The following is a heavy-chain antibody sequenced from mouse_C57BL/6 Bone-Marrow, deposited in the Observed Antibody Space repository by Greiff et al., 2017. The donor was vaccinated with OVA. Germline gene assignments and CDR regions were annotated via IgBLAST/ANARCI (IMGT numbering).Heavy chain of an antibody. V-gene: IGHV1-80*01. CDR3: AVDGYYVSLYAMDY. Sequence: QVQLQQSGAELVKPEASVKISCKASGYAFSNYWMNWVKQRPGKGLEWIGQIYPGDGDTNYNGKFKGKATLTADKSSSTAYMQLSSLTSEDSAVYYCAVDGYYVSLYAMDYWGQGTSVTVSS. CDR1: GYAFSNYW. J-gene: IGHJ4*01. CDR2: IYPGDGDT. D-gene: IGHD2-3*01.